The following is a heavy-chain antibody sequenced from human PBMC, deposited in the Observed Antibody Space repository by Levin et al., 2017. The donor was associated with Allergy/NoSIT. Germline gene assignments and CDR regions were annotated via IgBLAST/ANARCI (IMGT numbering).Heavy chain of an antibody. Sequence: PSETLSLTCTVSGGSISSGGYYWSWIRQHPGKGLEWIGYIYYSGSTYYNPSLKSRVTISVDTSKNQFSLKLSSVTAADTAVYYCARGVERVVTPFDIWGQGTMVTVSS. V-gene: IGHV4-31*03. J-gene: IGHJ3*02. CDR1: GGSISSGGYY. CDR2: IYYSGST. CDR3: ARGVERVVTPFDI. D-gene: IGHD2-21*02.